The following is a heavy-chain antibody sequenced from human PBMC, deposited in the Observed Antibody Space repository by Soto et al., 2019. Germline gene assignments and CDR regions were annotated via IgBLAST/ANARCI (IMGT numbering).Heavy chain of an antibody. V-gene: IGHV1-46*01. D-gene: IGHD1-1*01. CDR3: ARSTGAYAFYI. J-gene: IGHJ3*02. CDR2: INPTGGST. CDR1: GYAFTLYS. Sequence: QEQLVQSGAEVKKPGASVKVSCKASGYAFTLYSIHWVRQAPGQGLEWMGMINPTGGSTSYSPKFQGRVTMTTDTSTTTVHMELSSLKSDDTAVFYGARSTGAYAFYIWGQGTMVTVSS.